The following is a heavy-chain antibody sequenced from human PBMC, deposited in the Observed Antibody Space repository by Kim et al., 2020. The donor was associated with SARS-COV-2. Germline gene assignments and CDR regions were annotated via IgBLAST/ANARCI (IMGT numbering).Heavy chain of an antibody. CDR1: GSSISSGYY. D-gene: IGHD3-10*01. CDR3: ARDVPPLGVRGVMEMDV. Sequence: SETLSLTCTVSGSSISSGYYWGWIRPPPGKGLGGIGSTYHGGSTYYNPSLKSRVTISVDTSKNQFSLKLSSVTAADTAVYYCARDVPPLGVRGVMEMDVWGQGTTVTVSS. V-gene: IGHV4-38-2*02. CDR2: TYHGGST. J-gene: IGHJ6*02.